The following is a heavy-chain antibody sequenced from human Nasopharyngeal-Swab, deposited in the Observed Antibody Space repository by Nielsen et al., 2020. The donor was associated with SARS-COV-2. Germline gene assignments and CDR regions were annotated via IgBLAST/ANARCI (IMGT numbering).Heavy chain of an antibody. D-gene: IGHD1-1*01. V-gene: IGHV3-23*01. CDR3: ARDSDNWAIDY. CDR1: GFTFTSYS. Sequence: GESLSLSCAASGFTFTSYSMSWLRQAPGKGMEWVSTITENGDTTYYADSVTGRFTISRDRSKNTLYLQMDSLRGEDTAVYYCARDSDNWAIDYWGQGTLVTVSP. J-gene: IGHJ4*02. CDR2: ITENGDTT.